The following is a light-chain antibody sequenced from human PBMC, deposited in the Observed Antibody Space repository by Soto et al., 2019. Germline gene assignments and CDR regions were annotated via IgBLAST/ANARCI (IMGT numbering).Light chain of an antibody. CDR3: MQPLQSWT. Sequence: AIRMTQSPSSFSASTGDRVTITCRASQGISSYLAWYQQKPGKAPKLLIYAASTLQSGVPSRFSGSGSGTDFTLKISRVEAEDVGVYYCMQPLQSWTFGQGTKVEIK. CDR2: AAS. V-gene: IGKV1-8*01. J-gene: IGKJ1*01. CDR1: QGISSY.